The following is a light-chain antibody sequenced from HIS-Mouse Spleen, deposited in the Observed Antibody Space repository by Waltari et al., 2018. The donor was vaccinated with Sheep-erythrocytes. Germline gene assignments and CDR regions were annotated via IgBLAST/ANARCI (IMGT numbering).Light chain of an antibody. J-gene: IGLJ3*02. V-gene: IGLV2-23*01. CDR2: EGS. Sequence: HSALTQPASVSGSPGQSITISCTGTSSDVGSYNLVSWNQQHPGKDPKLIIYEGSKRPSGVSNRFSGSKSGNTASLTISGLQAEDEADYYCCSYADSSTHWVFGGGTKLTVL. CDR1: SSDVGSYNL. CDR3: CSYADSSTHWV.